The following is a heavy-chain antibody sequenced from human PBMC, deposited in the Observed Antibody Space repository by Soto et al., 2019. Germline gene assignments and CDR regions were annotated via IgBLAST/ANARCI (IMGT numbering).Heavy chain of an antibody. J-gene: IGHJ6*03. D-gene: IGHD5-12*01. CDR3: AIDRGYSGYDYGYYYYYMDV. CDR2: ISSSSSYI. Sequence: EVQLVESGGGLVKPGGSLRLSCAASGFTFSSYSMNWVRQAPGKGLEWVSSISSSSSYIYYADSVKGPFTISRDNAKNSLYLQINSLRAEDTAVYYCAIDRGYSGYDYGYYYYYMDVWGKGTTVTVSS. CDR1: GFTFSSYS. V-gene: IGHV3-21*01.